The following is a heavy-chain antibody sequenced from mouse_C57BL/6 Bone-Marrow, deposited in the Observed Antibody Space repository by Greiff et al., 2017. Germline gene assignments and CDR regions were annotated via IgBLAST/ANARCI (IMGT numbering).Heavy chain of an antibody. CDR2: IDPSDSYT. CDR3: ARVGYSGDFDY. J-gene: IGHJ2*01. Sequence: QVQLQQPGAELVMPGASVKLSCKASGYTFTSYWMHWVKQRPGQGLEWIGEIDPSDSYTNYNQKFKGKSTLTVDKSSSTSYMQLSSLTSEDSAVYCGARVGYSGDFDYWGQGTTLTVSS. V-gene: IGHV1-69*01. CDR1: GYTFTSYW. D-gene: IGHD2-12*01.